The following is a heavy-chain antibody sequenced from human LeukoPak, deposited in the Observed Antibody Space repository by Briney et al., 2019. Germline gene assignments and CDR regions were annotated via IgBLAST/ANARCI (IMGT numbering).Heavy chain of an antibody. J-gene: IGHJ4*02. CDR1: GFTFSSYW. D-gene: IGHD3-3*01. CDR3: ARDGTYYDFWSGFYWLDY. V-gene: IGHV3-7*01. Sequence: EGSLRLSCAASGFTFSSYWMSWVRQAPGKGLEWVANIKQDGSEKYYVDSVKGRFTISRDNAKNSLYLQMNSLRAEDTAVYYCARDGTYYDFWSGFYWLDYWGQGTLVTVSS. CDR2: IKQDGSEK.